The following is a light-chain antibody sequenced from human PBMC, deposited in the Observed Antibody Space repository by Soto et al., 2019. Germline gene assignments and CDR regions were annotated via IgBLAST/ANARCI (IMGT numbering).Light chain of an antibody. Sequence: ELVMTQSPASLSASPGETVTLSCRATQTAYKNLAWYQQKPGQAPRLLIFEASTRATGLPARFSGSGSGTEFTLTISSLQSEDSAIYYCQEYNRWPPEFIFGPGTKVDIK. J-gene: IGKJ2*01. CDR1: QTAYKN. V-gene: IGKV3-15*01. CDR3: QEYNRWPPEFI. CDR2: EAS.